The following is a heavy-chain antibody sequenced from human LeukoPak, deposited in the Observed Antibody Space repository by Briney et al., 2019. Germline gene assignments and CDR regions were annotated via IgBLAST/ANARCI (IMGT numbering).Heavy chain of an antibody. CDR3: ARVLLGATTINYYYYYMDV. Sequence: PGGSLRLSCATSGFTFSSYSMNWVRQAPGKGLEGVSSITSRSTYINYADTAKGRFTISRDNAKNSLYLQMNSLRAENTAVYYCARVLLGATTINYYYYYMDVWGKGTTVTVSS. J-gene: IGHJ6*03. D-gene: IGHD1-26*01. V-gene: IGHV3-21*01. CDR2: ITSRSTYI. CDR1: GFTFSSYS.